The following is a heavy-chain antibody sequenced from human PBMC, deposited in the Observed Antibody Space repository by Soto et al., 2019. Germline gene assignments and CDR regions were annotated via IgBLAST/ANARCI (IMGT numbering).Heavy chain of an antibody. D-gene: IGHD6-13*01. Sequence: SETLSLTCTVSGGSISSGGYYWSWIRQHPGKGLEWIGYIYYSGSTYYNPSLKSRVTISVDTSKNQFSLKLSSGTAADTAVYYCARNRRPQRQLVLGNWFEPWGRGTRVTVSS. CDR3: ARNRRPQRQLVLGNWFEP. CDR2: IYYSGST. V-gene: IGHV4-31*03. J-gene: IGHJ5*02. CDR1: GGSISSGGYY.